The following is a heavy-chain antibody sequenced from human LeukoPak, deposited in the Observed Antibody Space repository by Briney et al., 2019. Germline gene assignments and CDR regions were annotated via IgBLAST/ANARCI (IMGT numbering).Heavy chain of an antibody. Sequence: PRRSLRLSCAASGFTFDDYAMHWVRQAPGKGLEWVSGISWNSGSIGYADSVKGRFTISRDNAKNSLYLQMNSLRAEDTALYYCAKANDYYDSSGSFDYWGQGTLVTVSS. V-gene: IGHV3-9*01. CDR3: AKANDYYDSSGSFDY. CDR1: GFTFDDYA. CDR2: ISWNSGSI. J-gene: IGHJ4*02. D-gene: IGHD3-22*01.